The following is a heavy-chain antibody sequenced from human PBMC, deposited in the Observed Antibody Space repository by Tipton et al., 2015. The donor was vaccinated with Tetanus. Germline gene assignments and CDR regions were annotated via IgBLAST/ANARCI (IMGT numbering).Heavy chain of an antibody. Sequence: CAASGFTFDDYAMHWVRQAPGKGLEWVSGISWNSGSIGYADSVKGRFTISRDNAKNSLYLQMNSLRAEDTALYYCAKDREIALSQGEYYFDYWGQGTLVTVSS. J-gene: IGHJ4*02. CDR2: ISWNSGSI. V-gene: IGHV3-9*01. CDR1: GFTFDDYA. CDR3: AKDREIALSQGEYYFDY. D-gene: IGHD3-10*01.